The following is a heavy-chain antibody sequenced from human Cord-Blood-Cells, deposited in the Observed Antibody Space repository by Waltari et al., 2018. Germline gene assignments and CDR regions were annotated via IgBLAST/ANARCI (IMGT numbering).Heavy chain of an antibody. CDR1: GYSISSGYY. CDR2: IYHSGST. J-gene: IGHJ4*02. D-gene: IGHD7-27*01. Sequence: QVQLQESGPGLVKPSETLSLTCAVSGYSISSGYYWGWCRQPPGKGLEWIGSIYHSGSTCHNPSLKSRVTISVDTSKNQFSLKLSSVTAADTAVYYCARDILTGIIDYWGQGTLVTVSS. V-gene: IGHV4-38-2*02. CDR3: ARDILTGIIDY.